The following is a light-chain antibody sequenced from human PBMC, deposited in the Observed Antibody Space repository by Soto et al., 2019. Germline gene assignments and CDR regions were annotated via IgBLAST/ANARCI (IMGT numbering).Light chain of an antibody. CDR1: SSDVGGYKY. V-gene: IGLV2-14*01. J-gene: IGLJ1*01. Sequence: QSALTQPRSVSGSPGQSVTISCTGTSSDVGGYKYVSWYQQHPGKAPKLMIYEVSNRPSGVSNRFSGSKSGNTASLTISGLQAEDEADYYCSSYTSSSTLDVFGTGTKVTVL. CDR3: SSYTSSSTLDV. CDR2: EVS.